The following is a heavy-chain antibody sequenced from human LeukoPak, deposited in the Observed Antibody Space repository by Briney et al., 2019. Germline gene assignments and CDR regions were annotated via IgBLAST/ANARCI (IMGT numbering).Heavy chain of an antibody. V-gene: IGHV4-30-2*06. CDR1: GGSISSGPYF. CDR2: IWPSGST. Sequence: SETLSLTCSVSGGSISSGPYFWSWIRQSPGQGLEWIGYIWPSGSTNYNPSLKSRVTMSVDTSKNQFSLKLSSVTAADTAVYYCAREETTSFDYWGQGTLVTVSS. CDR3: AREETTSFDY. D-gene: IGHD4-11*01. J-gene: IGHJ4*02.